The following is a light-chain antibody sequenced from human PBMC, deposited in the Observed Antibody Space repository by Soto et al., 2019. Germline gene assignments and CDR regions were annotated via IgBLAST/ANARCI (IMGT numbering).Light chain of an antibody. CDR2: EVS. Sequence: QSALTQPASVSGSPEQSITISCTGTSSDVGGYNYVSWYQQHPGKAPKLMIYEVSNRPSGVSNRFSGSKSGNTASLTISGLQAEDEADYYCSSYTSSNTLVVFGTGTKVTVL. CDR3: SSYTSSNTLVV. CDR1: SSDVGGYNY. J-gene: IGLJ1*01. V-gene: IGLV2-14*01.